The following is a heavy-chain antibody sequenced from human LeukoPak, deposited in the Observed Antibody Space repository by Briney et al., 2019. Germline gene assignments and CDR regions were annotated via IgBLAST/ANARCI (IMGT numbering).Heavy chain of an antibody. CDR1: GFTFSSYG. CDR3: AKDLESGYYGPGSLGY. CDR2: ISGSGGST. J-gene: IGHJ4*02. V-gene: IGHV3-23*01. Sequence: GGSLRLSCAASGFTFSSYGMSWVRQAPGKGLEWVSAISGSGGSTYYADSVKGRFTISRDNSKNTLYLQMNSLRAEDTAVYYCAKDLESGYYGPGSLGYWGQGTLVTVSS. D-gene: IGHD3-10*01.